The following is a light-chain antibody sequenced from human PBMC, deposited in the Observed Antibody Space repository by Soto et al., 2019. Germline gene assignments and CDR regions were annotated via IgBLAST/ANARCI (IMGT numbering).Light chain of an antibody. V-gene: IGKV3-15*01. J-gene: IGKJ5*01. CDR1: QTVSRN. Sequence: EVVMTQSPATLSVSPGERATLSFRASQTVSRNLAWYQQRPGQAPRLLIYDISNRAAGVPARFSGSESETEFTLTIRSLQSEDFAVYFCQQYNNWPSFGQGTRLEIK. CDR3: QQYNNWPS. CDR2: DIS.